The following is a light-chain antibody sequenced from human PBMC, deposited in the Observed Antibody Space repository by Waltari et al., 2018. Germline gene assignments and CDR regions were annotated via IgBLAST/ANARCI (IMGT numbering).Light chain of an antibody. CDR1: QSVSSSH. CDR3: QQYGSSPPWT. CDR2: GAS. V-gene: IGKV3-20*01. J-gene: IGKJ1*01. Sequence: EIVLTQSPATLSLSPGERATLSCRASQSVSSSHLAWYQQKPGQAPKLLIYGASNRATGIPDRFSGSGSGTDFTLTISRLDPEDFAVYYCQQYGSSPPWTFGQGTKVEIK.